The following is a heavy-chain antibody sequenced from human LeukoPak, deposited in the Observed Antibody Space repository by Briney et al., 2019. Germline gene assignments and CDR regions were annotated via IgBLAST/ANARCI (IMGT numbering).Heavy chain of an antibody. CDR3: ARVYGDYVGCFDC. V-gene: IGHV3-53*04. CDR2: IYSVGST. D-gene: IGHD4-17*01. Sequence: GGSLRLSCAASGFTVSSNYMSWVRQAPGKGLAWVSVIYSVGSTYYADSVKGRFTISRHNSKNTLYLQMNSLRAEDTSVYYCARVYGDYVGCFDCWGQGTLVTASS. CDR1: GFTVSSNY. J-gene: IGHJ4*02.